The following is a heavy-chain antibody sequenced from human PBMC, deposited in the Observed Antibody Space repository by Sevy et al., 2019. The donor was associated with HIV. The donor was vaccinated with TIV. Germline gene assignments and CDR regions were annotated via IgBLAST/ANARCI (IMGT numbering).Heavy chain of an antibody. Sequence: GGSLRLSCAASGFSFSDYNMNWVRQAPGKGLEWVSFISSGSGYIYYAPSMKGRFTISRDNAKNSLYLQLNSLRAEDTAVYYCARDKTILEGRYGMDVWGQGTTVTVSS. CDR3: ARDKTILEGRYGMDV. V-gene: IGHV3-21*01. D-gene: IGHD3-3*01. CDR1: GFSFSDYN. J-gene: IGHJ6*02. CDR2: ISSGSGYI.